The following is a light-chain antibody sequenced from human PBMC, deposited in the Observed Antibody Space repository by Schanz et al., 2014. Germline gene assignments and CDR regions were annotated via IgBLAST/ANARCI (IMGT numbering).Light chain of an antibody. CDR3: TVWDDSLSGGV. V-gene: IGLV1-44*01. J-gene: IGLJ3*02. Sequence: QSVLTQPPSVSGAPGQRVTISCSGSSSNIGSNTVNWYQQLPGTAPKLLIYSNNQRPSGVPDRFSGSKSDTSASLAISVLRSEDEADYYCTVWDDSLSGGVFGGGTKLTVL. CDR2: SNN. CDR1: SSNIGSNT.